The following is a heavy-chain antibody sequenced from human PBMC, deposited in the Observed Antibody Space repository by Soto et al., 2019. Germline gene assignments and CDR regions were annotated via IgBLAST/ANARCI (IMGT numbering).Heavy chain of an antibody. J-gene: IGHJ1*01. D-gene: IGHD2-21*02. CDR2: ISGSGDT. V-gene: IGHV3-23*01. CDR1: GLTFSSYG. Sequence: EVQLLESGGGLVQPGGSLRLSCAASGLTFSSYGMTWVRQAPGKGLEWVSAISGSGDTYNVDCLKGRFTISRDNSKSTLFLQMNSLRAEDTAVYYCATYGGDSGGFEYFKYWGQGTLVTVSS. CDR3: ATYGGDSGGFEYFKY.